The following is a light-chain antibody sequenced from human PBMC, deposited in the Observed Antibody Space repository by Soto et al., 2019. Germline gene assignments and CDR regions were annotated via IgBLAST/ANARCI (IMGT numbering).Light chain of an antibody. CDR1: QSISSW. CDR3: QHYNSDSEA. V-gene: IGKV1-5*03. CDR2: KAS. J-gene: IGKJ1*01. Sequence: PCTRRAAVECRSRMTSQPSQSISSWLAWYQQKPGKAPKLLIYKASTLKSGVPSRFSGSGSGTEFTLTISSLHPDDFATYNCQHYNSDSEAFGQGTKVDIK.